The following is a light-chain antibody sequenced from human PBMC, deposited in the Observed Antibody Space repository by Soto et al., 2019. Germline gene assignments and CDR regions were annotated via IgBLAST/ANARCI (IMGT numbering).Light chain of an antibody. CDR1: QSISSY. J-gene: IGKJ2*04. CDR2: AAS. CDR3: QQSYTTPCS. Sequence: DIQMTQSPSSLSASVGDRVTITCRASQSISSYLNWYQQKPGKAPKLLIYAASSLQSGVPSRFSGNGSGTDFTLTISSLQPEDFATYYCQQSYTTPCSFGQGTKLETK. V-gene: IGKV1-39*01.